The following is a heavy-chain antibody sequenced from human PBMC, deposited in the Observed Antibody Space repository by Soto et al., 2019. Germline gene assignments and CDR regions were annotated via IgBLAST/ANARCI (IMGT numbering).Heavy chain of an antibody. J-gene: IGHJ4*01. V-gene: IGHV4-59*08. CDR3: ARNYGDYVDY. D-gene: IGHD4-17*01. CDR2: IYYSGST. CDR1: GGSIRSYY. Sequence: PSETLSLTCTVSGGSIRSYYWSWIRQPPGKGLECIGYIYYSGSTNYNPSLKSRVTISVDTSKNQFSLKLSSVTAADTAIYYCARNYGDYVDYWGHGTLVTVSS.